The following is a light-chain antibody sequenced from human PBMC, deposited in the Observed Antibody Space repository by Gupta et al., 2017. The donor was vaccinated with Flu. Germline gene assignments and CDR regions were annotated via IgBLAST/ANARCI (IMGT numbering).Light chain of an antibody. J-gene: IGLJ2*01. CDR3: QAWDSSTVV. V-gene: IGLV3-1*01. CDR1: KMGDKY. CDR2: QDS. Sequence: PSVSGSPGQTASITCSGVKMGDKYACWYQQKPGQSPVLVIYQDSKRPSGIPERFSGSNSGNTATMTISGPQAMDEADYYCQAWDSSTVVFGGGTKLTVL.